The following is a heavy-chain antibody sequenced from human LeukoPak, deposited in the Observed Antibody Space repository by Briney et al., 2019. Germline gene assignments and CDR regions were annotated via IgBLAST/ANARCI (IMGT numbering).Heavy chain of an antibody. CDR1: RASMSSFF. D-gene: IGHD3-3*01. J-gene: IGHJ5*02. V-gene: IGHV4-34*01. Sequence: PSETLSLTCTVSRASMSSFFWSWVRQPPGKGLEWIWEINHSGSTNYNPSLKSRVTISVDTSKNQFSLKLSSVTAADTAVYYCARGGITICGMVIMMSTGFDPWGQGTLVTVSS. CDR3: ARGGITICGMVIMMSTGFDP. CDR2: INHSGST.